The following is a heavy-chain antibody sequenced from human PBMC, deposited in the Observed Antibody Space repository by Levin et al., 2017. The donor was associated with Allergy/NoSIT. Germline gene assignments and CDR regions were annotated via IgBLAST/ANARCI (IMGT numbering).Heavy chain of an antibody. CDR1: GFTFSSYW. CDR2: INSDGSST. Sequence: SCAASGFTFSSYWMHWVRQAPGKGLVWVSRINSDGSSTSYADSVKGRFTISRDNAKNTLYLQMNSLRAEDTAVYYCARGGGYGDYEIVDYWGQGTLVTVSS. D-gene: IGHD4-17*01. J-gene: IGHJ4*02. CDR3: ARGGGYGDYEIVDY. V-gene: IGHV3-74*01.